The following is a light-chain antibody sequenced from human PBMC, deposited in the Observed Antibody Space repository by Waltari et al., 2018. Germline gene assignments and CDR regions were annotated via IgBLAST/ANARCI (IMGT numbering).Light chain of an antibody. CDR1: SRDVGDYNY. V-gene: IGLV2-14*03. Sequence: QSALTQPASVSGSPGQSITIPGTGSSRDVGDYNYVSWYLQLPCKAPKLIIFYVSNRASVVSNRFSCSNSGNTASPTISRLQAEDEAYYYCSSYIDSSNLELYGGGTNLTV. J-gene: IGLJ2*01. CDR3: SSYIDSSNLEL. CDR2: YVS.